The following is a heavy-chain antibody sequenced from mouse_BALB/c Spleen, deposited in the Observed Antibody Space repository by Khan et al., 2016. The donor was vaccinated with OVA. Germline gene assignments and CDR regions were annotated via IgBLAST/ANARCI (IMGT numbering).Heavy chain of an antibody. CDR2: ISSGGSYT. J-gene: IGHJ3*01. CDR1: GFTFSSYG. V-gene: IGHV5-6*01. CDR3: AREELRRGGGFVY. Sequence: EVKLQESGGDLVKPGGSLKLSCAASGFTFSSYGMSWVRQTPDKRLEWVATISSGGSYTYYPDSVKGRFTISRDNAKKTLYLQMSSLKSEDTAMYYCAREELRRGGGFVYWGQGTLVTVSA. D-gene: IGHD2-4*01.